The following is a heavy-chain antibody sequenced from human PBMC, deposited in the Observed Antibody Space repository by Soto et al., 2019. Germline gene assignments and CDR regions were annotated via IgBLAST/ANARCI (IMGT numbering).Heavy chain of an antibody. D-gene: IGHD3-3*01. CDR1: GATFSTSW. V-gene: IGHV3-7*01. Sequence: GGSLRLSCAASGATFSTSWMTWVRQAPGKGLEWVAKINQDGSDKYYVDSVKGRFSISRDDTKNSVYLQMNRLSAEDTALYYCARDGGTLGSDYWGQGTLVTVAS. CDR2: INQDGSDK. J-gene: IGHJ4*02. CDR3: ARDGGTLGSDY.